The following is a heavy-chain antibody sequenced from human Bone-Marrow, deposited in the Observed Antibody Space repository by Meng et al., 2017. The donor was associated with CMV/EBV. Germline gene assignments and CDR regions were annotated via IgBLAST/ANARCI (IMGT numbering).Heavy chain of an antibody. D-gene: IGHD3/OR15-3a*01. J-gene: IGHJ6*02. Sequence: GGSLRLSCAASGFDFENYWMTWVRQAPGKGLQWVANIKQDGSEKNYVDSVKGRFTISRDNAKKSLYLQMYSLRAEDTAIYYCAANDFWIGYYYYYDMDVWGQGTTVTVSS. CDR2: IKQDGSEK. CDR1: GFDFENYW. CDR3: AANDFWIGYYYYYDMDV. V-gene: IGHV3-7*01.